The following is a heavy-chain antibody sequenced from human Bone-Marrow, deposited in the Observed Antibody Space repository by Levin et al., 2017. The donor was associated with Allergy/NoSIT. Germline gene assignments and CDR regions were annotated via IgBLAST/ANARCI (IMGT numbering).Heavy chain of an antibody. Sequence: GESLKISCAASGFTFSNSSMNWVRQAPGKGLEWVSCISDSSSSIFYADSVKGRFTISRDNAKNSLFLQMNSLRDEDTAVYYCARDCPHLSYSSTWYYYYGMDVWGQGTTVTVSS. CDR1: GFTFSNSS. CDR2: ISDSSSSI. D-gene: IGHD6-13*01. V-gene: IGHV3-48*02. CDR3: ARDCPHLSYSSTWYYYYGMDV. J-gene: IGHJ6*02.